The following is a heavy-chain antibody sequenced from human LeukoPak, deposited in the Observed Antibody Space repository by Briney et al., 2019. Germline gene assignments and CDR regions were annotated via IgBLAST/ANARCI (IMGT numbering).Heavy chain of an antibody. CDR1: GGAFSSYA. V-gene: IGHV1-69*13. CDR3: AHLPNGHDDYGDYRLAYYFDY. CDR2: IIPIFGTA. Sequence: SVKVSCKASGGAFSSYAISWVRQAPGQGLEWMGGIIPIFGTANYAQKFQGRVTITADESTSTAYMELSSLRSEDTAVYYCAHLPNGHDDYGDYRLAYYFDYWGQGTLVTVSS. J-gene: IGHJ4*02. D-gene: IGHD4-17*01.